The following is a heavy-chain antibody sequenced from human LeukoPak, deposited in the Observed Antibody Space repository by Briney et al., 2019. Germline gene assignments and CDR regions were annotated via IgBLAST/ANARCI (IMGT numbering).Heavy chain of an antibody. CDR2: INHSGST. CDR1: GGSFSGYY. Sequence: SETLSLTCAVYGGSFSGYYWSWIRQPPGKGPEWIGEINHSGSTNYNPSLKSRFTISVDTSKNQFSLKLSSVTAADTAVYYCARSGDYVFDYWGQGTLVTVSS. CDR3: ARSGDYVFDY. V-gene: IGHV4-34*01. J-gene: IGHJ4*02. D-gene: IGHD4-17*01.